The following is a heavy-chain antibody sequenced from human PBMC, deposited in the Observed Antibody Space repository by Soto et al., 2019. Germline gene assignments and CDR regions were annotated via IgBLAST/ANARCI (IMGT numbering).Heavy chain of an antibody. CDR1: RFSFSIYV. CDR2: ISYDESNK. J-gene: IGHJ6*02. Sequence: SLRLSCASSRFSFSIYVIHWVRQAPGKGLEWVSLISYDESNKYYVDSVKGRFTISRDNSKNTLYLQMTSLRAEDTAPYYCTKASSDRNHMEVWGPGTTVTVSS. V-gene: IGHV3-30*18. CDR3: TKASSDRNHMEV.